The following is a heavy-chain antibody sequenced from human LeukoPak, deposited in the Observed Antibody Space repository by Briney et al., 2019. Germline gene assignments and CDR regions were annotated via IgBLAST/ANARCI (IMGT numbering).Heavy chain of an antibody. CDR1: GFTFDQYG. Sequence: GGSLRLSCAASGFTFDQYGMQWVRPAPGKGLEWVAFIRYDESRKYYADPVKGRFTISRDNSKNTVDLQMNSLRAEDSALYYCAKGYSGSYWAVDSWGQGTLVTISS. J-gene: IGHJ4*02. CDR3: AKGYSGSYWAVDS. V-gene: IGHV3-30*02. D-gene: IGHD1-26*01. CDR2: IRYDESRK.